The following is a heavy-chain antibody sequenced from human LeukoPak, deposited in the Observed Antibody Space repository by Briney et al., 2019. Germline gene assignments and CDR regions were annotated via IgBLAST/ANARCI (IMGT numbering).Heavy chain of an antibody. J-gene: IGHJ6*02. V-gene: IGHV4-59*01. CDR1: GGPLRSFY. D-gene: IGHD3-3*01. CDR2: IYYSGGT. CDR3: ARGIRDFWSGYYIPYYYYGMDV. Sequence: PSETLSLTCTGPGGPLRSFYWSWVRQPPGKGLEWDGYIYYSGGTNYNPSLKSRVTISVDTSKNQFSLKLSSVTAADTAVYYCARGIRDFWSGYYIPYYYYGMDVWGQGTTVTVSS.